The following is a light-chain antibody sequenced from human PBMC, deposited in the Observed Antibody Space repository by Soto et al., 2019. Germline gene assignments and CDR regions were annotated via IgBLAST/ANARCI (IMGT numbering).Light chain of an antibody. CDR1: QNINTF. CDR2: SAS. J-gene: IGKJ1*01. Sequence: DIQMTQSPSSLSASVGDRITITCRASQNINTFLNWYQQKPGRAPNLLISSASISLSGVPSRFTGSGSGKEFTLTVSSLQPEDFATYYCQQTFNTPRTFGQGTRVETK. V-gene: IGKV1-39*01. CDR3: QQTFNTPRT.